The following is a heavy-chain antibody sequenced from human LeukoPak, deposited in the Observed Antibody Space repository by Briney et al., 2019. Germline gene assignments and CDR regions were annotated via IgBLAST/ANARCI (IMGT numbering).Heavy chain of an antibody. CDR2: IYSGGST. V-gene: IGHV3-66*01. CDR1: GFTVSSNY. CDR3: ARVRTGYSLDY. Sequence: GGSLRLSCAASGFTVSSNYMSWVRQAPGEGLEWVSVIYSGGSTYYADSVKGRFTISRDNSKNTLYLQMNSLRAEDTAVYYCARVRTGYSLDYWGQGTLVTVSS. J-gene: IGHJ4*02. D-gene: IGHD5-18*01.